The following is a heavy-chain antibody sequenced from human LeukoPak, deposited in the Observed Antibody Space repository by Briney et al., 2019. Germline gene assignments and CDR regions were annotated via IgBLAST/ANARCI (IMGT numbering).Heavy chain of an antibody. D-gene: IGHD2-8*02. CDR3: ATYRQVLLPLES. CDR1: GFTFSTLV. CDR2: IFPSGGEL. Sequence: GGPVRHSCAPSGFTFSTLVMMEVRQPRGKGLVWGASIFPSGGELQYVDSVRGRFTISRVKSKSTLSPQMNSRRAHDWAIYSCATYRQVLLPLESWGQGTLVTVSS. V-gene: IGHV3-23*01. J-gene: IGHJ5*02.